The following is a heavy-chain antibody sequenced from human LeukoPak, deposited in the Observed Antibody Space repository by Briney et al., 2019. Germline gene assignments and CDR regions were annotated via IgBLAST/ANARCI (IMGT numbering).Heavy chain of an antibody. CDR3: ARGVTGDFAFDI. J-gene: IGHJ3*02. V-gene: IGHV4-39*07. Sequence: SETLSLTCTASGGSISSSNFFGGWIRQPPGKGLEWIGSIYYSGSTYYNPSLKSRVTISVDTSKNQFSLKLSSVTAADTAIYYCARGVTGDFAFDIWGQGTMVTVSS. CDR1: GGSISSSNFF. CDR2: IYYSGST. D-gene: IGHD7-27*01.